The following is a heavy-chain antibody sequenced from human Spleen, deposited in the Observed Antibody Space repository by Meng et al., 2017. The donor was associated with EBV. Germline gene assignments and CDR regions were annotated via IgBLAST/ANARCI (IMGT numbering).Heavy chain of an antibody. V-gene: IGHV3-33*01. J-gene: IGHJ4*02. CDR3: AREGLDSSGYGPDY. CDR1: GFTFRNYG. CDR2: IWYDGNNQ. D-gene: IGHD3-22*01. Sequence: QVQLVESXXXXXQXXRXXRLSCAASGFTFRNYGMHWVRQAPGKGLEWVAGIWYDGNNQYYADSVKGRLTISRDNSKNTLYLQMNSLRAEDTAVYYCAREGLDSSGYGPDYWGQGTLVTASS.